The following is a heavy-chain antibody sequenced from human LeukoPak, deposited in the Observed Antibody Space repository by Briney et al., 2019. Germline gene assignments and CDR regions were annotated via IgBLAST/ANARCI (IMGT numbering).Heavy chain of an antibody. Sequence: HGGSLRLSCSASGFIFSDYAMNWVRQAPGKGLVWVSRINADGSTTTYADSVKGRFTISRDNARNTLYLQMNSLRAEDTAVYYCAREKKSSTSMDYWGQGTPVTVSS. CDR2: INADGSTT. CDR3: AREKKSSTSMDY. CDR1: GFIFSDYA. D-gene: IGHD2-2*01. J-gene: IGHJ4*02. V-gene: IGHV3-74*01.